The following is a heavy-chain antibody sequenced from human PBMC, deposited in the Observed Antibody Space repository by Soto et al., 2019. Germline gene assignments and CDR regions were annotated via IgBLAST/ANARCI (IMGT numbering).Heavy chain of an antibody. CDR3: ARVKYYYDSSGYLRH. CDR2: INPSGGST. D-gene: IGHD3-22*01. Sequence: GASVKVSCKASGCTFTSYPMHWVRQAPGQGLEWMGIINPSGGSTSYAQRFQGRVTMTRDTSTSTVYMELSSLRSEDTAVYYCARVKYYYDSSGYLRHWGQGALVTVSS. CDR1: GCTFTSYP. J-gene: IGHJ4*02. V-gene: IGHV1-46*03.